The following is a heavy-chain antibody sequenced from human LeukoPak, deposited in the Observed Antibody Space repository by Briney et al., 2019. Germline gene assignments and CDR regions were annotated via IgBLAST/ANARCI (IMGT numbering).Heavy chain of an antibody. Sequence: ASVKVSCKASGYTFTSYYMHWVRQAPGQGLEWMGWINPNSGGTNYAQKFQGRVTMTRDTSISTAYMELSRLRSDDTAVYYCAREGGALGYCSSTSCRGRYYYYMDVWGKGTTVTVSS. CDR2: INPNSGGT. CDR3: AREGGALGYCSSTSCRGRYYYYMDV. CDR1: GYTFTSYY. V-gene: IGHV1-2*02. D-gene: IGHD2-2*01. J-gene: IGHJ6*03.